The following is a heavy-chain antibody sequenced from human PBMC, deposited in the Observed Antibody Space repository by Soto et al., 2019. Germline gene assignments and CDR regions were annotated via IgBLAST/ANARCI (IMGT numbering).Heavy chain of an antibody. CDR3: AKAWARYFSLIAVSFHYYGIDV. V-gene: IGHV3-9*01. J-gene: IGHJ6*02. D-gene: IGHD3-16*02. CDR2: ISWNSGSV. CDR1: GFTFGDYA. Sequence: EVQLVESGGVLVQPGRSLSLSCAASGFTFGDYAMHWVRQAPGKGLEWVSGISWNSGSVGYAESVKGRFTISRDNAKNSLNLQLSTLGGDDNALYYCAKAWARYFSLIAVSFHYYGIDVLGLGTTVTVTS.